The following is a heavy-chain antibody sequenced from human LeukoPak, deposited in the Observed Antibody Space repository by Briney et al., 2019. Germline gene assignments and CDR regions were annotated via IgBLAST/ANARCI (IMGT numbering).Heavy chain of an antibody. V-gene: IGHV3-33*06. J-gene: IGHJ6*03. D-gene: IGHD6-13*01. CDR3: AKGGAAAGKNYYYYYMDV. Sequence: PGGSLRLSCAASGFTFSTYGMHWVRQAPGKGLEWVAVIWYDGSNEYYADSVKGRFTISRGNSKNTLYLQVNSLRAEDTAVYYCAKGGAAAGKNYYYYYMDVWGKGTTVTVSS. CDR2: IWYDGSNE. CDR1: GFTFSTYG.